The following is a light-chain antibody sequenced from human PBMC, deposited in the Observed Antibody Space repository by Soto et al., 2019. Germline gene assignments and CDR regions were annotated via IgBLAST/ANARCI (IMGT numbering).Light chain of an antibody. J-gene: IGLJ1*01. CDR2: EVR. CDR1: SSDVGDYNY. Sequence: QSALTQPASVSGSPGQSITISCTGTSSDVGDYNYVSWYQHHPGKAPKLIIYEVRNRPSGVPNRFSGAKSGNTAPLTISGLQAEDEADYYCSSYRTGSAFYVFGSGTKVTVL. CDR3: SSYRTGSAFYV. V-gene: IGLV2-14*01.